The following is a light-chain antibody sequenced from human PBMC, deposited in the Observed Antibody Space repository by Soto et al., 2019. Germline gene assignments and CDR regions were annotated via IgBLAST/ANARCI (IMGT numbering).Light chain of an antibody. V-gene: IGKV3-15*01. CDR3: QQYNNWPPIT. CDR2: DAS. Sequence: EIVMTQSPATLSVSPGERATLSCRASQSVRINLAWFQQKPGQPPRLLMYDASTRATGIPARFSGSGSGTEFTLTISSLQSEDSAIYYCQQYNNWPPITFGQGTRLEIK. CDR1: QSVRIN. J-gene: IGKJ5*01.